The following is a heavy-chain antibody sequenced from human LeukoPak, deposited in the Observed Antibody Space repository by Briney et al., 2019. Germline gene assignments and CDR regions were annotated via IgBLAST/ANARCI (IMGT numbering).Heavy chain of an antibody. J-gene: IGHJ4*02. CDR1: GFTFSSYA. CDR2: ISYDGSNK. CDR3: ARDHTWWFGESRTPYYFDY. V-gene: IGHV3-30-3*01. D-gene: IGHD3-10*01. Sequence: GGSLRLSCAASGFTFSSYAMHWVRQAPGKGLEWVAVISYDGSNKYYADSVKGRFTISRDNSKNTLYLQMNSLRAEDTAVYYCARDHTWWFGESRTPYYFDYWGQGTLVTVSS.